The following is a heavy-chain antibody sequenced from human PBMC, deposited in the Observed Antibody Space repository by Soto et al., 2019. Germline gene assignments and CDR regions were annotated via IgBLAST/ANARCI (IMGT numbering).Heavy chain of an antibody. J-gene: IGHJ4*02. CDR1: GGSISSYY. Sequence: PSETLSLTCTVSGGSISSYYWSWIRQPPGKGLEWIGYIYYSGSTNYNPSLKSRVTISVDTSKNQFSLKLSSVAAADTAVYYCARRYGTTFDYWGQGTLVTVS. D-gene: IGHD1-7*01. V-gene: IGHV4-59*01. CDR2: IYYSGST. CDR3: ARRYGTTFDY.